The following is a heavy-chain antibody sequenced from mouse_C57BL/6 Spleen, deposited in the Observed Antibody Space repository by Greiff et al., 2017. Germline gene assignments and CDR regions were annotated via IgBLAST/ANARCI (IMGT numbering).Heavy chain of an antibody. CDR2: IDPSDSYT. V-gene: IGHV1-69*01. J-gene: IGHJ3*01. CDR1: GYTFTSYW. Sequence: QVQLQQPGAELVMPGASVKLSCKASGYTFTSYWMHWVKQRPGQGLEWIGEIDPSDSYTNYNQKFKGKSTLTVDKSSSTAYMQLSSLTSEDSAVYYCARGTAQAPILVYWGQGTLVTVSA. CDR3: ARGTAQAPILVY. D-gene: IGHD3-2*02.